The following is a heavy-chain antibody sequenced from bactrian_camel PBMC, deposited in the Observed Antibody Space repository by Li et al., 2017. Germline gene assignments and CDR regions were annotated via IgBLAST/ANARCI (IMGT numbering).Heavy chain of an antibody. CDR1: GFTFSLYA. D-gene: IGHD3*01. J-gene: IGHJ4*01. Sequence: VQLVESGGGLVQPGGSLRLSCQASGFTFSLYAMTWVRQTPGKERECVATTDNRHRTANPDSLQGQFSISEDTSNSLDMKDCAAQGRSKSCEQGTQVTVS. V-gene: IGHV3S67*01. CDR2: TDNRHRT.